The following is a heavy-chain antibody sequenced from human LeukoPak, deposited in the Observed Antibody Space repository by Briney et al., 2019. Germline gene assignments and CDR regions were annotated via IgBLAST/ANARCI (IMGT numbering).Heavy chain of an antibody. V-gene: IGHV3-72*01. CDR1: GFTFSNVW. Sequence: GGSLRLSCAVSGFTFSNVWMTWVHQAPGKGLEWAARIRSKANSHTTEYAASVRGRFTISGDESKNSVHLQMNSLNTEDTAVYYYGRSPLGVAPLDYWGQGTLVTVSS. D-gene: IGHD6-19*01. CDR2: IRSKANSHTT. CDR3: GRSPLGVAPLDY. J-gene: IGHJ4*02.